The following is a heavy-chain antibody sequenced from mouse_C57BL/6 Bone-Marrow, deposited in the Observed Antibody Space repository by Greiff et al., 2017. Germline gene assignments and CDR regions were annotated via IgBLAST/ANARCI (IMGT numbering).Heavy chain of an antibody. CDR3: ARHIYSPWFAY. Sequence: EVHLVESGGGLVQPGGSLKLSCAASGFTFSDYYMYWVRQTPEKRLEWVAYISNGGGSTYYPDTVKGRFTISRDNAKNTLYLQMRRLKSEDTAMYYCARHIYSPWFAYWGQGTLVTVSA. CDR2: ISNGGGST. D-gene: IGHD2-12*01. CDR1: GFTFSDYY. V-gene: IGHV5-12*01. J-gene: IGHJ3*01.